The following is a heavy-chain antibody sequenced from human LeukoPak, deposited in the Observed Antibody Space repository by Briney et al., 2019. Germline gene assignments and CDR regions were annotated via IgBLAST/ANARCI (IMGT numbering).Heavy chain of an antibody. Sequence: SETLSLTCTVSGGSISSYYWSWIRQPPGKGLEWIGYIYYSGSTNYNPSLKSRVTISVDTSENQFSLKLSSVTAADTAVYYCARDDPQLAHFDYWGQGTLVTVSS. J-gene: IGHJ4*02. CDR2: IYYSGST. CDR1: GGSISSYY. CDR3: ARDDPQLAHFDY. D-gene: IGHD6-13*01. V-gene: IGHV4-59*01.